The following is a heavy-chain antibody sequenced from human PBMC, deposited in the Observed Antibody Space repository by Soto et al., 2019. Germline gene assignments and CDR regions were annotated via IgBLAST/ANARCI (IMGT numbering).Heavy chain of an antibody. D-gene: IGHD6-13*01. V-gene: IGHV3-30-3*01. CDR1: GFTFSSYA. CDR2: ISYDGSNK. J-gene: IGHJ6*02. CDR3: ARDLAAALLRFYYYYGMDV. Sequence: PGGSLRLSCAASGFTFSSYAMHWVRQAPGKGLEWVAVISYDGSNKYYADSVKGRFTISRDNSKNTLYLQMNSLRAEDTAVYYCARDLAAALLRFYYYYGMDVWGQGTTVTVSS.